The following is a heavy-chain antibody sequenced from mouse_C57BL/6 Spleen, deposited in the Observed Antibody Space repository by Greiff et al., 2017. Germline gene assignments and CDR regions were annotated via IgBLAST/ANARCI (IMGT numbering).Heavy chain of an antibody. J-gene: IGHJ4*01. V-gene: IGHV1-74*01. D-gene: IGHD2-12*01. CDR3: ATGSYYRDCAMDY. Sequence: VQLQQSGAELVKPGASVTVSCKASGYTFTSYWMHWVKQRPGQGLEWIGRIHPSDSDTNYNQTFKGKATLTVDKSSSTAYMQLSSLTSEYSAVYYGATGSYYRDCAMDYWGQGTSVTVSS. CDR2: IHPSDSDT. CDR1: GYTFTSYW.